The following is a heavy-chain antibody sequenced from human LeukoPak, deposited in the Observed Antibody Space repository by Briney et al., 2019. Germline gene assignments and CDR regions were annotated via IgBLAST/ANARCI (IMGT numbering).Heavy chain of an antibody. Sequence: GGSLRLSCAASGFTFSSYAIHWVRQAPGRGLEWVAVISYDGSNKYYADSVKGRFTISRDNSKNTLYLQMSSLRAEDTAVYYCARQPGNLSFDYWGQGTLVTVSS. D-gene: IGHD3-10*01. V-gene: IGHV3-30*15. CDR1: GFTFSSYA. CDR3: ARQPGNLSFDY. J-gene: IGHJ4*02. CDR2: ISYDGSNK.